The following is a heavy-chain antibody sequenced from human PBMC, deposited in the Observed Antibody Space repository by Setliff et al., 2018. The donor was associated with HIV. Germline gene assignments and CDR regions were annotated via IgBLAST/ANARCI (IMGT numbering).Heavy chain of an antibody. CDR2: IYYSGST. J-gene: IGHJ5*02. D-gene: IGHD3-10*01. Sequence: SETLSLTCTVSGGSISSSSYYWGWIRQPPGKGLEWIGSIYYSGSTYYNPSLKSRVTRSVDTSKNQFSLRLSSVTAADTAVYYCARRLVVRGVISGGDNWFDPWGQGTLVTVSS. CDR3: ARRLVVRGVISGGDNWFDP. V-gene: IGHV4-39*01. CDR1: GGSISSSSYY.